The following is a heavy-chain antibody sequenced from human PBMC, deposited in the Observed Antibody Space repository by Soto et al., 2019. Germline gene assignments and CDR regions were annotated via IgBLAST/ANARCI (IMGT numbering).Heavy chain of an antibody. CDR1: GGSISSSSYY. CDR3: ARHTPAISISDH. J-gene: IGHJ4*02. CDR2: IYYSGST. V-gene: IGHV4-39*01. Sequence: SLPLPLTCTVSGGSISSSSYYWGRKRKPPGKGLEWIGSIYYSGSTYYNPSLKSRVTISVDTSKNQFSLKLSSVTAADTAVYYCARHTPAISISDHWGQGTLVTVSS. D-gene: IGHD2-15*01.